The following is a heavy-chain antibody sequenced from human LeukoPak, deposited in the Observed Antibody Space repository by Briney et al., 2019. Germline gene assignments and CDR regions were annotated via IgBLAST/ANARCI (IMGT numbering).Heavy chain of an antibody. J-gene: IGHJ4*02. CDR1: GGSFSGYY. CDR2: IYYSGST. D-gene: IGHD2-21*02. CDR3: AGLLAYCGGDCYSDVDY. Sequence: SETLSLTCAVYGGSFSGYYWSWIRQPPGKGLEWIGSIYYSGSTYYNPSLKSRVTISVDTSKNQFSLKLSSVTAADTAVYYCAGLLAYCGGDCYSDVDYWGQGTLVTVSS. V-gene: IGHV4-34*01.